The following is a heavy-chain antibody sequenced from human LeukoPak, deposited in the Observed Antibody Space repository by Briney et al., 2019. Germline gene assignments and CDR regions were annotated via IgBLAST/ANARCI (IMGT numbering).Heavy chain of an antibody. J-gene: IGHJ3*02. CDR2: IRRGSDGYTT. D-gene: IGHD5/OR15-5a*01. CDR3: TGDGGDSVNSAFDI. Sequence: PGGSLRLSCAASGFTFSDYILDWVRQAPGKGLEWVGRIRRGSDGYTTEYAASVKGRFIISRDDSKNSLFLHMNSLKTEDTALYHRTGDGGDSVNSAFDIWGQGTMVTVSS. CDR1: GFTFSDYI. V-gene: IGHV3-72*01.